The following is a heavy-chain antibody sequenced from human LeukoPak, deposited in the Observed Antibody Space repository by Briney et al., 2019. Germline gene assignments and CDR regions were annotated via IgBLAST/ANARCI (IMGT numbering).Heavy chain of an antibody. CDR2: INPNSGGT. CDR3: ARGKTMVYCGGDCYRFDN. D-gene: IGHD2-21*02. Sequence: GASVKVSCKASGYTFSGYYMHWVRQAPGQGLEWVGWINPNSGGTNYAQKFQGRVTMTRDTSISTAYVELSRLLSGDTAVYYCARGKTMVYCGGDCYRFDNWGQGTLVTVSS. CDR1: GYTFSGYY. J-gene: IGHJ4*02. V-gene: IGHV1-2*02.